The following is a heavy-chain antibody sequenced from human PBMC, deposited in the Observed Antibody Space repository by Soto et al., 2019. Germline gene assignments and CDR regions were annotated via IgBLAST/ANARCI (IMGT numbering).Heavy chain of an antibody. V-gene: IGHV3-30-3*01. J-gene: IGHJ4*02. D-gene: IGHD3-10*01. CDR3: ARDLVRGVITTFDY. Sequence: GGSLRLSCAASGFTFSSYAMHWVRQAPGKGLEWVAVISYDGSNKYYADSVKGRFTISRDNSKNTLYLQMNSLRAEDTAVYYCARDLVRGVITTFDYWGQGTLVTVSS. CDR2: ISYDGSNK. CDR1: GFTFSSYA.